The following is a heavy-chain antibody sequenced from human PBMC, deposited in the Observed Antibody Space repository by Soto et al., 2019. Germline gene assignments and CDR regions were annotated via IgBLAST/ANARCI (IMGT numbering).Heavy chain of an antibody. V-gene: IGHV4-4*02. CDR2: IHHSGDT. CDR3: ARIDYGSGSDYNFDY. Sequence: QVQLQESGPGLVTPSGTLSVTCAVSSGSISSSYWWSWVRQPPGERLEWIGEIHHSGDTNYNPSLESRVTISVYKSKNQFSLRLSSVTAADTAVYYCARIDYGSGSDYNFDYWGHGTLVTVSS. CDR1: SGSISSSYW. D-gene: IGHD3-10*01. J-gene: IGHJ4*01.